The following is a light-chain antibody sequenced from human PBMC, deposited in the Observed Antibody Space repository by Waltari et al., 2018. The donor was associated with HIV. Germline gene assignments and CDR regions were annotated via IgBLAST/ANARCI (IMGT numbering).Light chain of an antibody. CDR3: QAWDSSTVV. J-gene: IGLJ2*01. CDR2: QDS. Sequence: SYEVTQPPSVSVSPGQTASIPRSGDQLGDKYACWFQQRPGQSPVLVIYQDSKRPSAIPERFSGSNSGNTATLTISGTQAMDEADYYCQAWDSSTVVFGGGTKLTVL. V-gene: IGLV3-1*01. CDR1: QLGDKY.